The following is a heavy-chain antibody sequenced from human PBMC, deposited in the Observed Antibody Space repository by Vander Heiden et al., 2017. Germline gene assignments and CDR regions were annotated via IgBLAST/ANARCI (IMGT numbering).Heavy chain of an antibody. CDR2: IYSGGST. CDR3: ARVAGSPVGPFDY. D-gene: IGHD6-19*01. CDR1: GFPVSSNY. V-gene: IGHV3-53*01. J-gene: IGHJ4*02. Sequence: EVQLVESGGGLIQPGGSLRLSCAASGFPVSSNYMSGGRQAPGKGLEWVSVIYSGGSTYYADSVKGRFTISRDNSKNTLYLQMNSLRAEDTAVYYCARVAGSPVGPFDYWGQGTLVTVSS.